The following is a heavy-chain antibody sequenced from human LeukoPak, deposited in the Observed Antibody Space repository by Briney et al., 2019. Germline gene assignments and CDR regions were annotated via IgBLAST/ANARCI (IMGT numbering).Heavy chain of an antibody. CDR2: IKQDGSEK. Sequence: GSLRLSCAASGFPFSSYWMSWVRQAPGKGLEWVANIKQDGSEKYYVDSVKGRFTISRDNSKKMLSLQMNSLRPEDSSVYYCARSPNHNWLDPWGQGTLVTVSS. J-gene: IGHJ5*02. CDR3: ARSPNHNWLDP. CDR1: GFPFSSYW. V-gene: IGHV3-7*01.